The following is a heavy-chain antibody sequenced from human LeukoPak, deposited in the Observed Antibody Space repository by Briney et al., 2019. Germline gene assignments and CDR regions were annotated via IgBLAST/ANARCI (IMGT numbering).Heavy chain of an antibody. CDR2: IGNLGGST. CDR1: GFTFSDFA. V-gene: IGHV3-23*01. J-gene: IGHJ4*02. D-gene: IGHD5-12*01. CDR3: TKDGLRGYDFDY. Sequence: SGGSLRLSCAASGFTFSDFAMSWVRLAPGQGLKWVSTIGNLGGSTNFADSVRGRFTISRDNSKNMLYLQMNRLRAEDTALYYCTKDGLRGYDFDYWGQGALVTVSS.